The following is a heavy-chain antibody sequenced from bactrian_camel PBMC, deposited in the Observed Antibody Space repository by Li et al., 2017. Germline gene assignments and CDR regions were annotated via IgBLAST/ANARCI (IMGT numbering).Heavy chain of an antibody. Sequence: HVQLVESGGGSVQAGGSLRLSCVASGVTRSIKSIGWFRQFPGKEREGVAAIYTRGVSTYYAAFVRGRFTISRDNAKNMMYLEMNSLSPEDTAMYYGAARQFLWSDTSLNEGVYLYWGQGTQVT. D-gene: IGHD1*01. CDR2: IYTRGVST. CDR1: GVTRSIKS. J-gene: IGHJ4*01. V-gene: IGHV3S54*01. CDR3: AARQFLWSDTSLNEGVYLY.